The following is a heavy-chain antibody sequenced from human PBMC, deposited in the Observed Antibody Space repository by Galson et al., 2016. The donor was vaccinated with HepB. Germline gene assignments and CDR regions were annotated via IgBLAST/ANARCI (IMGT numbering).Heavy chain of an antibody. CDR2: IYHNGDN. Sequence: SETLSLTCAVSGASISSRSHYWGWVRQPPGKEMEWIASIYHNGDNYYNPSLKSRVTISVDTSTNQFSLKLTSVTAADTAVYYCARDQHGSFFAYWGQGTLVTVSS. V-gene: IGHV4-39*07. D-gene: IGHD3-10*01. CDR1: GASISSRSHY. J-gene: IGHJ4*02. CDR3: ARDQHGSFFAY.